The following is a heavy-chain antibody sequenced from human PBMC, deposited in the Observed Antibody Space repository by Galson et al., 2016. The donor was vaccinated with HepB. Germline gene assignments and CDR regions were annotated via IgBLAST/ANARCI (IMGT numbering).Heavy chain of an antibody. J-gene: IGHJ4*02. CDR2: TLYRSTWSY. V-gene: IGHV6-1*01. CDR1: GDSVSSTDVA. CDR3: ARDTWKIDY. D-gene: IGHD1-1*01. Sequence: CAISGDSVSSTDVAWNWIRQSPSRGLEWLGRTLYRSTWSYDYATSVKGRIAIYPDTSKNQFSLQLDFVTPEDTAVYFCARDTWKIDYWGQGILVTVSS.